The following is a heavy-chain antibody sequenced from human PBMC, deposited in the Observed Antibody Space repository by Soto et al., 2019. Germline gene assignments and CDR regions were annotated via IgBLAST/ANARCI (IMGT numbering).Heavy chain of an antibody. Sequence: PGGSLRLSCAASGFTFSSYCMHWVRQAPGKGLEWVAVISYDGSNKYYADSVKGRFTISRNNSKNTLYLQMNSLRAEDTAVYYCANVVVAAARFGRDVWGHGTTVTVSS. CDR3: ANVVVAAARFGRDV. D-gene: IGHD6-13*01. CDR2: ISYDGSNK. CDR1: GFTFSSYC. J-gene: IGHJ6*02. V-gene: IGHV3-30*18.